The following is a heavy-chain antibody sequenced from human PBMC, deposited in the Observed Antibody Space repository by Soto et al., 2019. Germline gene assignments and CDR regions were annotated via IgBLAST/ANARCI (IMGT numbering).Heavy chain of an antibody. D-gene: IGHD3-10*01. CDR2: ISAYNGNT. Sequence: ASVKVSCKASGYTFTSYGISWVRQAPGQGLEWMGWISAYNGNTNYAQQLQGRVTMTTDTSTSTAYMELRSLRSADTAVYYCAMLVGQYGSGSYFDYWGQGTLVTVSS. J-gene: IGHJ4*02. CDR3: AMLVGQYGSGSYFDY. V-gene: IGHV1-18*01. CDR1: GYTFTSYG.